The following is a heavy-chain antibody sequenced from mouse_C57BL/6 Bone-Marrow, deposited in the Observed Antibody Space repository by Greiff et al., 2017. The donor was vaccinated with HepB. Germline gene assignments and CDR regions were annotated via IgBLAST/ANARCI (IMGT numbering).Heavy chain of an antibody. CDR3: TKGAYYSIYGFAY. Sequence: VQLQQSGAELVRPGASVKLSCTASGFNIKDDYMHWVKQRPEQGLEWIGWIDPENGDTEYASKFQGKATITADTSSNTAYLQLSSLTSEDTAVYYCTKGAYYSIYGFAYWGQGTLVTVSA. D-gene: IGHD2-5*01. J-gene: IGHJ3*01. V-gene: IGHV14-4*01. CDR1: GFNIKDDY. CDR2: IDPENGDT.